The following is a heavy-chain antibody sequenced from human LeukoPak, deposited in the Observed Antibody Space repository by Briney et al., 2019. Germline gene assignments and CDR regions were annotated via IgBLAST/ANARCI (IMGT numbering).Heavy chain of an antibody. Sequence: PSQTLSLTCTVSGGSISSGDYYWSWIRQPPGKGLEWIGEINHSGSTNYNPSLKSRVTISVDTSKNQFSLKLSSATAADTAVYYCARGHITMPSPPKKRRYYFDYWGQGTLVTVSS. CDR2: INHSGST. CDR1: GGSISSGDYY. J-gene: IGHJ4*02. D-gene: IGHD3-10*01. CDR3: ARGHITMPSPPKKRRYYFDY. V-gene: IGHV4-30-4*08.